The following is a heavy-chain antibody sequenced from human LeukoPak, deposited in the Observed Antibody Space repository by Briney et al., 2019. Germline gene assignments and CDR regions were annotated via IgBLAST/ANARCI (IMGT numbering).Heavy chain of an antibody. CDR2: INPNSGYT. Sequence: ASVKVSCKASGYTFTSYYMHWVRQAPGQGLEWMGIINPNSGYTNFAQKFQGRVTMTRDTSISTAYMELSRLRSDDTAVYYCARGAVGYYDSSGYYYYYYYMAVWGKGTTVTISS. D-gene: IGHD3-22*01. V-gene: IGHV1-2*02. CDR1: GYTFTSYY. J-gene: IGHJ6*03. CDR3: ARGAVGYYDSSGYYYYYYYMAV.